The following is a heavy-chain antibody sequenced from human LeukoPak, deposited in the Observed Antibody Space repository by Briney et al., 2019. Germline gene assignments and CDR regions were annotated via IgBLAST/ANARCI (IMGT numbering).Heavy chain of an antibody. V-gene: IGHV5-51*01. CDR2: IYPGDSDT. J-gene: IGHJ3*02. CDR3: ATNTMFRGIHAFDI. Sequence: PGESLKISCKGSGYRFSSYWIGWVRQMPGKGLEWMGIIYPGDSDTRYSPSFQGQVTISADKSISTAYLQWSSLKASDSAMYYCATNTMFRGIHAFDIWGQGTMVTVSS. CDR1: GYRFSSYW. D-gene: IGHD3-10*01.